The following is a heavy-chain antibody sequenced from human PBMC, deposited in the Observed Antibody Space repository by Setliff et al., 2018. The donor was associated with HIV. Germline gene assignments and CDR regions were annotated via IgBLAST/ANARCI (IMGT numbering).Heavy chain of an antibody. V-gene: IGHV3-30*19. J-gene: IGHJ3*02. D-gene: IGHD4-4*01. CDR3: VRDLTTIVTRKVFDI. Sequence: PGGSLRLSCAASGFTFSDYGFHWVRQAPGKGLEWVAVISYDGSYKYYADSVKGRFTISRDNSKNTLCVQMNSLRADDTAVYYCVRDLTTIVTRKVFDIWGQGTMVTVSS. CDR1: GFTFSDYG. CDR2: ISYDGSYK.